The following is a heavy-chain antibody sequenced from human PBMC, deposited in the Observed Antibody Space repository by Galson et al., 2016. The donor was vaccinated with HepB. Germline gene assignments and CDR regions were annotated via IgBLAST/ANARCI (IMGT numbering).Heavy chain of an antibody. CDR2: INPSGGST. D-gene: IGHD6-13*01. CDR1: GYTFTSYY. J-gene: IGHJ6*02. CDR3: ARSRIVEGGYYYGMDV. V-gene: IGHV1-46*01. Sequence: SVKVSCKASGYTFTSYYMHWVRQAPGQGLEWMGIINPSGGSTTYAQKFQGRATISADEPTSTAYMELSSLGSEDTAVYYCARSRIVEGGYYYGMDVWGPGTTVTVSS.